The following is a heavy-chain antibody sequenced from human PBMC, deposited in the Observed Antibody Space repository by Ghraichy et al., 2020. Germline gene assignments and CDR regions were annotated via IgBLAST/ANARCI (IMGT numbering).Heavy chain of an antibody. Sequence: SETLSLTCAVYGGSFSGYYWSWIRQPPGKGLEWIGEINHSGSTNYNPSLKSRVTISVDTSKNQFSLKLISVTAADTAVYYCARGRYDFWSGYYGRRSGMTFWGQGTTVTVSS. D-gene: IGHD3-3*01. CDR1: GGSFSGYY. J-gene: IGHJ6*02. V-gene: IGHV4-34*01. CDR2: INHSGST. CDR3: ARGRYDFWSGYYGRRSGMTF.